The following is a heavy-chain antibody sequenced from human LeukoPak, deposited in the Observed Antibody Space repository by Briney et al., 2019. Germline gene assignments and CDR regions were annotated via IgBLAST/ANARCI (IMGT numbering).Heavy chain of an antibody. CDR2: IIPIFGTA. CDR3: ARSSGRGHFDY. V-gene: IGHV1-69*13. J-gene: IGHJ4*02. Sequence: GASVKVSCKASGYTFTSYGISWVRQAPGQGLEWMGGIIPIFGTANYAQKFQGRVTITADESTSTAYMELSSLRSEDTAVYYCARSSGRGHFDYWGQGTLVTVSS. D-gene: IGHD6-19*01. CDR1: GYTFTSYG.